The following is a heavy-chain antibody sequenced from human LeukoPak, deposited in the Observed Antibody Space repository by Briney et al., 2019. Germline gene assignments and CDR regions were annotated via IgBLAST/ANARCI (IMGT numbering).Heavy chain of an antibody. CDR3: ARAGIAAAANGDFDY. Sequence: SETLSLTCTVSGGSISSYYWSWIRQPPGKELEWIGYIYYSGSTNYNPSLKSRVTISVDTSKNQFSLKLSSVTAADTAVYYCARAGIAAAANGDFDYWGQGTLVTVSS. J-gene: IGHJ4*02. CDR1: GGSISSYY. V-gene: IGHV4-59*01. D-gene: IGHD6-13*01. CDR2: IYYSGST.